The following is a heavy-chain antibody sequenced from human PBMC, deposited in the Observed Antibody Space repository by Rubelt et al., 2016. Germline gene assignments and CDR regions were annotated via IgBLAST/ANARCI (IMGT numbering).Heavy chain of an antibody. CDR3: ARAPASGYYGMDV. CDR2: IYTSGST. D-gene: IGHD3-10*01. Sequence: QVQLQESGPGLVKPSETLSLTCTVSGGSISSYYWSWIRQPAGKGLEWIGRIYTSGSTNYNPSLKSRVPISVDTSKNQFSLKLSSVTAADTDVYYWARAPASGYYGMDVWGQGTTVTVSS. J-gene: IGHJ6*02. V-gene: IGHV4-4*07. CDR1: GGSISSYY.